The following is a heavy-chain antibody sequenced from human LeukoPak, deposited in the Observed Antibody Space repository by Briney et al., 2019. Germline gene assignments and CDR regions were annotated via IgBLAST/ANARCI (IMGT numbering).Heavy chain of an antibody. Sequence: PSETLSLTCTVSGGSISSYYWSWIRQPPGKGLEWIRYIYHSGSTDYNPSLKSRVTISVDTSKSQFSLKLTSVTAADTAVYYCATLTTVVTAYYFDHWGQGTLVTVSS. J-gene: IGHJ4*02. D-gene: IGHD4-23*01. CDR2: IYHSGST. V-gene: IGHV4-4*09. CDR3: ATLTTVVTAYYFDH. CDR1: GGSISSYY.